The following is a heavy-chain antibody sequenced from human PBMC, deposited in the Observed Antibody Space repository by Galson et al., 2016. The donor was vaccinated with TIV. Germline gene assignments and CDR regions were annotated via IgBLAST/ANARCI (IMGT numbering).Heavy chain of an antibody. CDR2: ISDGGRT. CDR1: GISVNINY. CDR3: ARDRVVDSTYYSYYSGMDF. V-gene: IGHV3-66*01. Sequence: SLRLSCAASGISVNINYMTWVRQAPGKGLEWVSLISDGGRTYYRDPGKGRFTISRDNSKNTLYLQMNSMRLEDTAIYYCARDRVVDSTYYSYYSGMDFWGQGTAVTVSS. D-gene: IGHD2-15*01. J-gene: IGHJ6*02.